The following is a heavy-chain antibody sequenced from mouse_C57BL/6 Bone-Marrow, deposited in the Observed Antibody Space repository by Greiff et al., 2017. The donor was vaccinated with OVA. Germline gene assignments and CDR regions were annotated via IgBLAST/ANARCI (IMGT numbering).Heavy chain of an antibody. CDR3: ASRDY. V-gene: IGHV5-4*01. CDR1: GFTFSSYA. Sequence: EVHLVESGGGLVKPGGSLKLSCAASGFTFSSYAMSWVRQTPEKRLEWVATISDGGSYTYYPDNVKGRFTISRDNAKNNLYLQMSHLKSEDTAMYYCASRDYWGQGTTRTVSS. CDR2: ISDGGSYT. J-gene: IGHJ2*01.